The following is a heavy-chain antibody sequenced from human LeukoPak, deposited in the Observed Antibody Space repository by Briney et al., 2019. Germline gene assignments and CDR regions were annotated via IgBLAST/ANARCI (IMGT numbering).Heavy chain of an antibody. CDR3: AREEFFQIEVTPYYYYYMDV. CDR2: INPNSGGT. V-gene: IGHV1-2*02. CDR1: GYTFTGYY. J-gene: IGHJ6*03. D-gene: IGHD3-10*01. Sequence: ASVKVSCKASGYTFTGYYMHWVRQAPGQGLEWMGWINPNSGGTNYAQKFQGRVTMTRDTSISTAYMELSRLRSDDTAVYYCAREEFFQIEVTPYYYYYMDVWGKGTTVTVSS.